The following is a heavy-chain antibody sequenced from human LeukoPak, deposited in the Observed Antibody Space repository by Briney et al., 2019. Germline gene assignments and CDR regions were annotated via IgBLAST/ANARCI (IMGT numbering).Heavy chain of an antibody. Sequence: GASVKVSCKASGYTFTGYYMHWVRQAPGQGLEWMGWINPNSGGTNYAQKFQGRVTMTRDTSISTAYMELSRLRSDDTAVYYCARVLHYHFVSSSSWDLLFGYWGQGTLVTVSS. V-gene: IGHV1-2*02. CDR2: INPNSGGT. D-gene: IGHD6-6*01. CDR1: GYTFTGYY. CDR3: ARVLHYHFVSSSSWDLLFGY. J-gene: IGHJ4*02.